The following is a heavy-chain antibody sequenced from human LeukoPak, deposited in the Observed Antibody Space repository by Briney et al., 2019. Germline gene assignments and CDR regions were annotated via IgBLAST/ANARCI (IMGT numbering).Heavy chain of an antibody. CDR1: GYSLNGYY. V-gene: IGHV1-2*02. CDR3: ARGWRYFVDY. J-gene: IGHJ4*02. CDR2: INPNSGDT. Sequence: GASVKVSCKASGYSLNGYYMHWVRQAPGQGLEWMGWINPNSGDTNYVQEFQGRVTMTRDTSISTAYMELSRLTSDDTAVYYCARGWRYFVDYWGQGSLVTVSS. D-gene: IGHD3-9*01.